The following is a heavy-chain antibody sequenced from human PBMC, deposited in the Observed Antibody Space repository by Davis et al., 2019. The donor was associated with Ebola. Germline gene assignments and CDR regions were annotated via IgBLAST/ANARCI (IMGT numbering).Heavy chain of an antibody. V-gene: IGHV1-2*02. Sequence: ASVKVSCKASGYTFNSYYMNWVRQAPGQGLEWMGWSHPNGAATKYAQKFQGRVTMTRDRSISTAYMELSSLTHDDTAVYYCARDLSGDNILCPDYWGQGTLVTVSS. CDR2: SHPNGAAT. J-gene: IGHJ4*02. D-gene: IGHD1-26*01. CDR3: ARDLSGDNILCPDY. CDR1: GYTFNSYY.